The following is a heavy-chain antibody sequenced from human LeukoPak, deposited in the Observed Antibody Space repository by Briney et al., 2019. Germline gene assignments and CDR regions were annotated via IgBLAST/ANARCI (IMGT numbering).Heavy chain of an antibody. D-gene: IGHD5-12*01. CDR3: AREGGYDDYYYGMDV. Sequence: PSQTLSLTCTVSGGSISSGGYYWSWIRQHPGKGLEWIGYIYYSGSTYYNPPLKSRVTISVDTSKNQFSLKLSSVTAADTAVYYCAREGGYDDYYYGMDVWGQGTTVTVSS. CDR1: GGSISSGGYY. V-gene: IGHV4-31*03. CDR2: IYYSGST. J-gene: IGHJ6*02.